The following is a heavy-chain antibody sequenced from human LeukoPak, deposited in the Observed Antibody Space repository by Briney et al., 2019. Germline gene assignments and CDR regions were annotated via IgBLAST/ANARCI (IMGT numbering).Heavy chain of an antibody. Sequence: PSETLSLTCTVYGYSISSGYYWGWIRQPPGKGLEFIAIIYHSGITYYNPSLKSRVTISVDTSKNQFSLNLSSVTAADTAVYYCARVGANGAGDYWGQGTLVTVSS. CDR2: IYHSGIT. V-gene: IGHV4-38-2*02. CDR1: GYSISSGYY. J-gene: IGHJ4*02. D-gene: IGHD1-26*01. CDR3: ARVGANGAGDY.